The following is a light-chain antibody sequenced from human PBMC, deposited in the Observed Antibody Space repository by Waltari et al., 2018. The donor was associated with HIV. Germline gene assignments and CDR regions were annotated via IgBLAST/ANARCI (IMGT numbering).Light chain of an antibody. V-gene: IGLV1-47*01. Sequence: QSLLTQPPSASGTPGQRVTISCSGSTSNIGTNYVYWYQQLPGTAPKLLIYRNKQRPSGVPDRFSGSKSGTSASLAISGLRSEDEADYYCAAWDDRVSGWLVGGGTKLTVL. CDR2: RNK. CDR1: TSNIGTNY. CDR3: AAWDDRVSGWL. J-gene: IGLJ3*02.